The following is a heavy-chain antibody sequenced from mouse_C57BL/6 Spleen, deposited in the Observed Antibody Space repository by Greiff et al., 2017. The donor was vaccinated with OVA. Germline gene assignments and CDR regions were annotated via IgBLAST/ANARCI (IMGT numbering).Heavy chain of an antibody. CDR3: ARGWLPDY. D-gene: IGHD2-3*01. J-gene: IGHJ2*01. CDR1: GFTFSSYA. CDR2: ISDGGSYT. V-gene: IGHV5-4*01. Sequence: EVQLVESGGGLVKPGGSLKLSCAASGFTFSSYAMSWVRQTPEKRLEWVATISDGGSYTYYPDNVKGRFTISRDNAKNNLYLQMSHLKSEDTAMYYCARGWLPDYWGQGTTLTLSS.